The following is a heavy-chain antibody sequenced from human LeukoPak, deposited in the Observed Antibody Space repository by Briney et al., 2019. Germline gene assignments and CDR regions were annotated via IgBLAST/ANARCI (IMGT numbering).Heavy chain of an antibody. CDR1: GGSISSGDYY. Sequence: SQTLSLTCTVSGGSISSGDYYWSWIRQPPGKGLEWIGSIYYSGSTYYNPSLKSRVTISVDTSKNQFSLKLSSVTAADTAVYYCARRSMVRGVFPFYYYYYYMDVWGKGTTVTVSS. CDR3: ARRSMVRGVFPFYYYYYYMDV. CDR2: IYYSGST. J-gene: IGHJ6*03. V-gene: IGHV4-39*01. D-gene: IGHD3-10*01.